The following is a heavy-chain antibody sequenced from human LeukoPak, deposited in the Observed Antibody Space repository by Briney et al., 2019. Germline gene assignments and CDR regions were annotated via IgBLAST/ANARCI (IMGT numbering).Heavy chain of an antibody. J-gene: IGHJ4*02. CDR3: ARELGIDY. CDR2: ISWNSGSI. D-gene: IGHD7-27*01. V-gene: IGHV3-9*01. CDR1: GFTFDDYA. Sequence: PGGSLRLSCTASGFTFDDYAMHWVRQVPGKGLEWVSGISWNSGSIGYADSVKGRFTISRDNAKNTLYLQMNSLRAEDTAVYYCARELGIDYWGQGTLVTVSS.